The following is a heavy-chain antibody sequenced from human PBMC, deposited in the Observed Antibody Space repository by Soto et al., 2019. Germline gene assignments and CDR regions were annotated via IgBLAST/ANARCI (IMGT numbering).Heavy chain of an antibody. J-gene: IGHJ5*02. CDR1: GFTFSSYD. CDR2: ISYDGSNK. V-gene: IGHV3-30-3*01. CDR3: ASSYSSGWDYNWFDP. Sequence: QVQLVESGGGVVQPGRSLRLSCAASGFTFSSYDMHWVRQAPGKGLEWVAVISYDGSNKYYADSVKGRFTISRDNSKNTLYLQMNSLRAEDTAVYYCASSYSSGWDYNWFDPWGQGTLVTVSS. D-gene: IGHD6-19*01.